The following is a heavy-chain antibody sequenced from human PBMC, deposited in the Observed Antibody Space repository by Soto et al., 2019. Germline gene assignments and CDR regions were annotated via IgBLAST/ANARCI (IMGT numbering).Heavy chain of an antibody. J-gene: IGHJ3*02. V-gene: IGHV1-2*02. CDR1: GYPVTAYY. CDR3: ARGGGVGVAGSAAFDM. Sequence: QLHLVQSGAVVKKPGASVTVSCSASGYPVTAYYMHWVRQAPGRGLEWMGGINPATGAAKYTQTFQGRVTMNRDTSTSTAFMEMSGLTSEATAVFYCARGGGVGVAGSAAFDMWGQGTLVTVSS. D-gene: IGHD3-3*01. CDR2: INPATGAA.